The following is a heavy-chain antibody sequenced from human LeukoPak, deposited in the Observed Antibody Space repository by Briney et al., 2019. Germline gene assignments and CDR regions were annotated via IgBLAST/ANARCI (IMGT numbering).Heavy chain of an antibody. Sequence: GASVKVSCKASGYTITSYYMHSVRRAPGQRLKWMGVINPSGGSTSYAQKLQGRVTMTRHTSTSTVYMELSSLRPEDTAVYYCAIAGQQLAAYYYGMEVWGQGTTVTVSS. CDR2: INPSGGST. V-gene: IGHV1-46*01. J-gene: IGHJ6*01. D-gene: IGHD6-6*01. CDR3: AIAGQQLAAYYYGMEV. CDR1: GYTITSYY.